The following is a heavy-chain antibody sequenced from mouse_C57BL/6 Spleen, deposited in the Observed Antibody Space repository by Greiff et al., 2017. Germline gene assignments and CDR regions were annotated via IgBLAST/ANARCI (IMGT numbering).Heavy chain of an antibody. CDR1: GYAFSSSW. J-gene: IGHJ2*01. CDR2: IYPGDGDT. D-gene: IGHD2-2*01. V-gene: IGHV1-82*01. Sequence: VQLQQSGPELVKPGASVKISCKASGYAFSSSWMNWVKQRPGKGLEWIGRIYPGDGDTNYNGKFKGKATLTADKSSSTAYMQLSSLTSEDSAVYFCARERGSAMVTNFDYWGQGTTLTVSS. CDR3: ARERGSAMVTNFDY.